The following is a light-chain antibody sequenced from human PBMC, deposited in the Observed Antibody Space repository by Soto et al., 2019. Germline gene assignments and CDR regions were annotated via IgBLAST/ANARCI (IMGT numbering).Light chain of an antibody. CDR1: QSVSSSY. CDR2: GAS. V-gene: IGKV3-20*01. Sequence: EIVLTQSPGTLSLSPGERATLSCRASQSVSSSYLAWYQQKPGQAPRLLIYGASSRATGISDRFSGSGSGTDFTLTISRLEPEDFAVYYCQQYGSSPRRLTFGGGTKVDIK. CDR3: QQYGSSPRRLT. J-gene: IGKJ4*01.